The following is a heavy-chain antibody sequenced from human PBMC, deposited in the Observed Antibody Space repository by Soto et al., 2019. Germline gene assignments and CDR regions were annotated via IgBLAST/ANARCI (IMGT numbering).Heavy chain of an antibody. D-gene: IGHD4-4*01. CDR3: ARHRLQFYWFDP. V-gene: IGHV4-59*08. J-gene: IGHJ5*02. Sequence: SETLSLTCTVSGGSISGDYWSWIRQPPGKGLEWIGYIYYSGSTNYNPSLKSRVTISVDTSKTQFSLSLSSVSAADMAIYYCARHRLQFYWFDPWSQGTLVIVSS. CDR2: IYYSGST. CDR1: GGSISGDY.